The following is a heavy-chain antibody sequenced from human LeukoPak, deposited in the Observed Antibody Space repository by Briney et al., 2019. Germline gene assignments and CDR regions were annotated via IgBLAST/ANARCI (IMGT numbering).Heavy chain of an antibody. V-gene: IGHV1-46*01. CDR2: INPSGGSA. CDR1: GYTFTSYY. J-gene: IGHJ4*02. CDR3: ARGQGQRYQLLFGYDY. D-gene: IGHD2-2*01. Sequence: APVKVSCKASGYTFTSYYMHWVRQAPGQGLEWMGIINPSGGSASYAQKFQGRVTMTRDTSTSTVYMELSSLRSEDTAVYYCARGQGQRYQLLFGYDYWGQGTLVTVSS.